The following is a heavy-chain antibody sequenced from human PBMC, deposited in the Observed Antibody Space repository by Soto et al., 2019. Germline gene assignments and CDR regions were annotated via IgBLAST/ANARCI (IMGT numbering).Heavy chain of an antibody. CDR2: RQYNAAS. J-gene: IGHJ2*01. CDR1: NFAFQTGQFF. CDR3: ARGRVWPRGRRRWYFDL. Sequence: QIELPESGPGLIQPSQTLSLTCNIPNFAFQTGQFFRSWIRRPPGKGLEWLGDRQYNAASLYNPSLRGRVTISVDMSRGQVFLTLQSVSAADTAVYFCARGRVWPRGRRRWYFDLWGRGALVTVSS. V-gene: IGHV4-30-4*01. D-gene: IGHD3-10*01.